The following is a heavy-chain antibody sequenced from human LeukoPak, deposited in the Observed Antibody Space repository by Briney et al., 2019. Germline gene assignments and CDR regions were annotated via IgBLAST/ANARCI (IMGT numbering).Heavy chain of an antibody. CDR2: INHSGST. J-gene: IGHJ3*02. V-gene: IGHV4-34*01. CDR1: GGSFSGYY. Sequence: SETLSLTCAVYGGSFSGYYWSWIRQPPGKGLEWIGEINHSGSTNYNPSLKSRVTISVDTSKNQFSLRLSSVTAADTAVYYCARRRKYCSSTSCRHAFDIWGQGTMVTVSS. CDR3: ARRRKYCSSTSCRHAFDI. D-gene: IGHD2-2*01.